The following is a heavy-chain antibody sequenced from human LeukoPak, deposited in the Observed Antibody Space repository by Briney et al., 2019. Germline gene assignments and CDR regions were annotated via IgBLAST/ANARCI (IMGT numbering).Heavy chain of an antibody. Sequence: GASVKVSCKASGGTFSSYAISWVRQAPGQGLEWMGGIIPIFGTANYAQKFQRRVTITTDESTSTAYMELSSLRSEDTAVYYCARGVVRSYSSGYANWGQGTLVTVSS. CDR2: IIPIFGTA. D-gene: IGHD3-22*01. CDR3: ARGVVRSYSSGYAN. V-gene: IGHV1-69*05. J-gene: IGHJ4*02. CDR1: GGTFSSYA.